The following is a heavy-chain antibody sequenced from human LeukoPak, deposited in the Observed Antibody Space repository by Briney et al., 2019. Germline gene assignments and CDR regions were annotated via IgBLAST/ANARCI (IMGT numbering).Heavy chain of an antibody. CDR2: IYSGGST. CDR3: ARKVREGNSFDY. J-gene: IGHJ4*02. D-gene: IGHD3-10*01. V-gene: IGHV3-66*01. CDR1: GFTVSSNY. Sequence: GRSLRLSCAASGFTVSSNYMSWVRQAPGKGLKRVSLIYSGGSTYYADCVKGRFIISRDSSTKMLYLQMNRMRADDTAVYYCARKVREGNSFDYWGQGTLVSVSS.